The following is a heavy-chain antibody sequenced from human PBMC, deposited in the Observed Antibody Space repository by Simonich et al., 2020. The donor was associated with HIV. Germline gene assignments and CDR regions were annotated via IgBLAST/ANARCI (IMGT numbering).Heavy chain of an antibody. Sequence: QVQLVQSGAEVKKPGASVKVSCKASGYTFTGYYMYWVRQAPGKGLEWMGRINPNSGGTNYAQKFQGRVTMTRDTSISTAYMELSRLRSDDTAVYYCAREDLRSGSHYRYFDSWGQGTLVTVSS. CDR2: INPNSGGT. D-gene: IGHD3-3*01. J-gene: IGHJ4*02. CDR3: AREDLRSGSHYRYFDS. CDR1: GYTFTGYY. V-gene: IGHV1-2*06.